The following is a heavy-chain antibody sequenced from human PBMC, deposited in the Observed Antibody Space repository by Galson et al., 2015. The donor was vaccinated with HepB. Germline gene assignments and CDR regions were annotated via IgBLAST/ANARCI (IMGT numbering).Heavy chain of an antibody. CDR3: ARDQRGPWSTLHHGMDV. CDR1: GYTFTDYG. CDR2: ISANNGDT. Sequence: SVKVSCKASGYTFTDYGISWVRQAPGQGPEWMGWISANNGDTNYAQKLQGRVTMTKDTSTTTVYMELRSLRSDDTAVYYCARDQRGPWSTLHHGMDVWGQGTTVTVSS. D-gene: IGHD2-2*01. V-gene: IGHV1-18*04. J-gene: IGHJ6*02.